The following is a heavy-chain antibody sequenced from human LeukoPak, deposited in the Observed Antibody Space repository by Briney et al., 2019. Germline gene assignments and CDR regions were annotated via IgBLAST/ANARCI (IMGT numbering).Heavy chain of an antibody. V-gene: IGHV3-23*01. CDR3: AKESAEIGIPYFDY. D-gene: IGHD2-21*01. CDR1: GFTFSSHA. J-gene: IGHJ4*02. CDR2: IGHSGDST. Sequence: AGSLSLSCAASGFTFSSHAMSWVRQAPGKGLEWVSGIGHSGDSTFYADSVKGRSTISRDNSKNTLALQMNGRRVDDTAIYYCAKESAEIGIPYFDYWGEGALVTVSS.